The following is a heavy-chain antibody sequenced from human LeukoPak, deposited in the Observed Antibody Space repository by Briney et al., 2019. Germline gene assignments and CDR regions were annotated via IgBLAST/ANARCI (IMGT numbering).Heavy chain of an antibody. V-gene: IGHV4-61*05. J-gene: IGHJ4*02. CDR1: GGSISSSSYY. Sequence: SETLSLTCTVSGGSISSSSYYWGWIRQPPGKGLEWIGYIYYSGNTNYNPSLKSRVTISVDTSKNQFSLKLRSVTAADTAVYYCARGCSGDSCYDYWGQGTLVTVSS. D-gene: IGHD2-15*01. CDR3: ARGCSGDSCYDY. CDR2: IYYSGNT.